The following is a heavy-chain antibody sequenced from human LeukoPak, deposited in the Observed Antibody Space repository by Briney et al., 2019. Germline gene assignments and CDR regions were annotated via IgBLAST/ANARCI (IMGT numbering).Heavy chain of an antibody. V-gene: IGHV3-7*03. CDR3: AKDTGVGATDY. CDR2: IKTDGSEK. J-gene: IGHJ4*02. D-gene: IGHD1-26*01. Sequence: GGSLRLSCEGSGFTFSNYWMGWVRQAPGKGLQWVANIKTDGSEKYYVDSVKGRFTISRDNAKNSLYLQMNSLRAEDTAVYYCAKDTGVGATDYWGQGTPVTVSS. CDR1: GFTFSNYW.